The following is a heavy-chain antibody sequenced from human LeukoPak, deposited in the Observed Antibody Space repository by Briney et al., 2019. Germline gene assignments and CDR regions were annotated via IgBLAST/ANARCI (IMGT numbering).Heavy chain of an antibody. D-gene: IGHD3-22*01. Sequence: PSETLSLTCTVSGGSISSYYWSWIRQPPGKGLEWIGYIYYSGSTNYNPSLKSRVTISVDTSKNQFSLKLSSVTAADTAVYYCARTTPGDYYDSSGYFDPWGQGTLVTVSS. CDR1: GGSISSYY. V-gene: IGHV4-59*01. CDR3: ARTTPGDYYDSSGYFDP. CDR2: IYYSGST. J-gene: IGHJ5*02.